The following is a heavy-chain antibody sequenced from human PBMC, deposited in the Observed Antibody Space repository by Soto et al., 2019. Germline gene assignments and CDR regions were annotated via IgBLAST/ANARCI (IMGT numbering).Heavy chain of an antibody. CDR1: GGSISSGGYS. CDR3: ARENTAADARAFEP. V-gene: IGHV4-30-2*01. Sequence: SETLSLTCAVSGGSISSGGYSWSWIRQPPGKGLEWIGYIYHSGSTYYNPSLKSRVTISVDRSKNQFSLKLSSVTAADTAVYYCARENTAADARAFEPWGQGTLVTVAS. J-gene: IGHJ5*02. CDR2: IYHSGST. D-gene: IGHD6-13*01.